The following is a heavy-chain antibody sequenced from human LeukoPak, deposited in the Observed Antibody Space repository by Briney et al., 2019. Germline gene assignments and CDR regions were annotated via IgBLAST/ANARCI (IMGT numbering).Heavy chain of an antibody. Sequence: GGSLRLSCAASGFTFSSYAMHWVRQAPGKGLEWVAVISYDGSNKYYADSVKGRFTISRDNSKNTLYLQMNSPRAEDTARYYCVKEHVDRAFTRSFEIWGQGTVVTVSS. J-gene: IGHJ3*02. CDR3: VKEHVDRAFTRSFEI. D-gene: IGHD3-10*01. V-gene: IGHV3-30*04. CDR2: ISYDGSNK. CDR1: GFTFSSYA.